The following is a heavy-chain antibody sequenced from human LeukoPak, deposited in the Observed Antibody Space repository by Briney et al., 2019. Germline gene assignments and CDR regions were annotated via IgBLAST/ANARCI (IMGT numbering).Heavy chain of an antibody. CDR3: ARGAGTMVYYIDV. CDR2: ISNYGVNQ. V-gene: IGHV3-30*16. J-gene: IGHJ6*03. Sequence: RPGRSLRLSCAASGFTFSTFPMHWVRQAPGKGLQGVAGISNYGVNQYYADSAKGRFTISRDNSKNTLFLQMNSLTTEDTAAYYCARGAGTMVYYIDVWGKGTTVTVSS. D-gene: IGHD1-7*01. CDR1: GFTFSTFP.